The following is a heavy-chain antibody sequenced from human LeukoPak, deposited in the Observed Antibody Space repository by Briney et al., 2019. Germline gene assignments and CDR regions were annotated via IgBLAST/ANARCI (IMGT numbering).Heavy chain of an antibody. D-gene: IGHD4-17*01. J-gene: IGHJ4*02. CDR1: GFTFSSYG. V-gene: IGHV3-15*01. Sequence: GGSLRLSCAASGFTFSSYGMSWVRQAPGKGLEWVGRIKSKTDGGTTDYAAPVKGRFTISRDDSKNTLYLQMSSLRAEDTAVYYCAKDRNGDYSYYFDYWGQGTLVTVSS. CDR3: AKDRNGDYSYYFDY. CDR2: IKSKTDGGTT.